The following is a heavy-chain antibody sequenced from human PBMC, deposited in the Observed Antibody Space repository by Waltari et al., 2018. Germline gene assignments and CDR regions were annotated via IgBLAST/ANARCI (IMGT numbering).Heavy chain of an antibody. V-gene: IGHV1-69*12. J-gene: IGHJ4*02. CDR1: GVTFKGYA. D-gene: IGHD1-1*01. CDR3: ARSGLGGNYFDS. Sequence: QVHLVQSGAEVRMPGSSVKVSCKASGVTFKGYAINWVRQAPGQGLEWMGGIILGFGTTDYERRFQGRLTITADESMNTAYMELSSLRSEDTAVFYCARSGLGGNYFDSWGQGTLVRVSS. CDR2: IILGFGTT.